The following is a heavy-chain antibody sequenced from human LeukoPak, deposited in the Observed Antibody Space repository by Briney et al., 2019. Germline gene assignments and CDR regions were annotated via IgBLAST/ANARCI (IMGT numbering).Heavy chain of an antibody. V-gene: IGHV1-8*02. J-gene: IGHJ4*02. Sequence: ASVKVSCKASGGTFSSYAISWVRQAPGQGLEWMGWMNPNSGNTGYAQKFQGRVTMTRNTSISTAYMELSSLRSEDTAVYYCARGGFDYWGQGTLVTVSS. CDR1: GGTFSSYA. CDR3: ARGGFDY. CDR2: MNPNSGNT.